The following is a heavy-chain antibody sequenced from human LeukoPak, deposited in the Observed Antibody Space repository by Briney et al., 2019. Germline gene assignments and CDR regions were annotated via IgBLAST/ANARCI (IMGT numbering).Heavy chain of an antibody. Sequence: SETLSLTCTVSGGSISSSSHYWGWIRQPPGKGLEWIGSINYSGSTQYSPSLKSRVTISVDTSKNHFSLKLSSVTAADTAVYYCARGMSIAARNFDCWGQGTLVTVSS. V-gene: IGHV4-39*02. J-gene: IGHJ4*02. D-gene: IGHD6-6*01. CDR3: ARGMSIAARNFDC. CDR1: GGSISSSSHY. CDR2: INYSGST.